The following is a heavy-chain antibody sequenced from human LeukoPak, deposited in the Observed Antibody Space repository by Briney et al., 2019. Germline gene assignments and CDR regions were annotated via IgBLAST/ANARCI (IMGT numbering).Heavy chain of an antibody. CDR1: GGTFSSYA. CDR2: IIPIFGTA. Sequence: ASVKVSCKASGGTFSSYAISWVRQAPGQGLEWMGGIIPIFGTANYAQKFQGRVTITADESTSTAYMELSSLRSEDTAVYYCASILHYYDSSGYYADYWGQGTLVTASS. D-gene: IGHD3-22*01. CDR3: ASILHYYDSSGYYADY. V-gene: IGHV1-69*01. J-gene: IGHJ4*02.